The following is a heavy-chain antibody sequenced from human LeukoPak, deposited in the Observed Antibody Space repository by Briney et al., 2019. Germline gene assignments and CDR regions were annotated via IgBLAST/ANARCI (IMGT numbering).Heavy chain of an antibody. J-gene: IGHJ4*02. Sequence: PGGTLRLSCAASGFTFSDYYMSWIRQAPGKGLEWASYISSSSSYTDYADSVKGRFTISRDNAKNSLYLQMNSLRAEDTATYYCARTRFGDQGSRIDFWGQGTLVTVSS. CDR2: ISSSSSYT. CDR3: ARTRFGDQGSRIDF. D-gene: IGHD3-16*01. V-gene: IGHV3-11*03. CDR1: GFTFSDYY.